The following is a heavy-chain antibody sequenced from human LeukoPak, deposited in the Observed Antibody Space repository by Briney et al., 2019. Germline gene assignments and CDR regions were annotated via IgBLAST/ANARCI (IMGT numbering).Heavy chain of an antibody. V-gene: IGHV3-48*03. CDR2: ISSSGSTI. CDR1: GFTFSSYE. CDR3: ARDYCSGGSCYSDY. J-gene: IGHJ4*02. D-gene: IGHD2-15*01. Sequence: GGSPRLSCAASGFTFSSYEMIWVRQAPGKGLEWVSYISSSGSTIYYADSVKGRFTISRDNAKNSLYLQMNSLRAEDTAVYYCARDYCSGGSCYSDYWGQGTLVTVSS.